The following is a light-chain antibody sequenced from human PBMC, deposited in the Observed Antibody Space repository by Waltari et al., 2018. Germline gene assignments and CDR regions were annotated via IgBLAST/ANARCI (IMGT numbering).Light chain of an antibody. CDR3: QVWDANNDPGV. J-gene: IGLJ1*01. CDR2: YDS. CDR1: NIGTKS. V-gene: IGLV3-21*04. Sequence: SYVLTQPPSVSVAPGKTARITCGGNNIGTKSVHWYQQKPGQAPILVISYDSDRPSGIPVRFSGSNSGNTATLTISRVEAADEADYYCQVWDANNDPGVFGTGTEVTVL.